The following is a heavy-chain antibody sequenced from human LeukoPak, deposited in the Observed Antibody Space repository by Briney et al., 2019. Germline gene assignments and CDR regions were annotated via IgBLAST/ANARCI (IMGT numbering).Heavy chain of an antibody. CDR1: GFTFSSYA. CDR2: ISYDGSNK. J-gene: IGHJ4*02. Sequence: PGRSLRLSCAAPGFTFSSYAMHWVRQAPGKGLEGVAVISYDGSNKYYADSVKGRFTISRDNSKNTLYLQMNSLRAEDTAVYYCASGEADYWGQGTLVTVSS. CDR3: ASGEADY. V-gene: IGHV3-30*04.